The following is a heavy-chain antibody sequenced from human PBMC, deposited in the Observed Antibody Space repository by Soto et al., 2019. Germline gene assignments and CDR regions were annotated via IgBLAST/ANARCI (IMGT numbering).Heavy chain of an antibody. CDR3: ASLSAPTDY. J-gene: IGHJ4*02. CDR1: GFTFSSYW. Sequence: PGGSLRLSCAASGFTFSSYWMHWVRQAPGKGLVWVAEVNTDGGGASYADSVRGRFTISRDNAKNTLYLQMNSLRPDDSAMYYCASLSAPTDYWGQGTLVTVSS. V-gene: IGHV3-74*01. CDR2: VNTDGGGA.